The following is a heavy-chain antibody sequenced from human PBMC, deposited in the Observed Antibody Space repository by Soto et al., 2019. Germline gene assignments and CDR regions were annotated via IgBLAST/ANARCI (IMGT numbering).Heavy chain of an antibody. CDR1: GYSFTSYW. J-gene: IGHJ4*02. D-gene: IGHD6-6*01. Sequence: GESLKISCKGSGYSFTSYWIGWVRQMPGKGLEWMGIIYPGDSDTRYSPSFQGQVTISADKSISTAYLQWSSLKASDTAMYYCARSPSRSSSSPYYFDYWGQGTLVTVSS. CDR2: IYPGDSDT. CDR3: ARSPSRSSSSPYYFDY. V-gene: IGHV5-51*01.